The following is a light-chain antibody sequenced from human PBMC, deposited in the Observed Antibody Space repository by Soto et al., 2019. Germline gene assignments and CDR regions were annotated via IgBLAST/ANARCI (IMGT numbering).Light chain of an antibody. V-gene: IGKV1-5*03. Sequence: DIQMTQSPSPLPASVGDRVTIACRATQSISSWLAWYQQKPWKAPKLLIFKASRLESWVPSRFIGSGSGTDFALTISSLQSDYFATYYCPQYNTYQWTFGPGTNVEV. CDR1: QSISSW. J-gene: IGKJ1*01. CDR3: PQYNTYQWT. CDR2: KAS.